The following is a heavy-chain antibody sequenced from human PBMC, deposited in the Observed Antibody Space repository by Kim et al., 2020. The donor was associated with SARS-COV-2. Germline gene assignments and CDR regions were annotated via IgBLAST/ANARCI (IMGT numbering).Heavy chain of an antibody. Sequence: KYKERSMKSRSTICSDTDKNSLYLQMNGLRAEDTAVYYCARDSPYMPLDYWGQGTLVTVSS. CDR2: K. J-gene: IGHJ4*02. V-gene: IGHV3-7*01. CDR3: ARDSPYMPLDY. D-gene: IGHD2-2*01.